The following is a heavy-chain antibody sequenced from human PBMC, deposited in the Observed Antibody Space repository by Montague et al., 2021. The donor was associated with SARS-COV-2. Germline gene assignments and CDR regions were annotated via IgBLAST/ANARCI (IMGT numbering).Heavy chain of an antibody. CDR1: GFTSSYYA. V-gene: IGHV3-23*01. Sequence: SLRLSCPASGFTSSYYAMSWVRQAPGKGLEWVSTISGSGGTTYYADSVKGRFTISRDNSKNTLYLRMNSLRAEDTAVYYCAKAHYYDSSGYYFWGQGTLVTVSS. CDR3: AKAHYYDSSGYYF. CDR2: ISGSGGTT. J-gene: IGHJ4*02. D-gene: IGHD3-22*01.